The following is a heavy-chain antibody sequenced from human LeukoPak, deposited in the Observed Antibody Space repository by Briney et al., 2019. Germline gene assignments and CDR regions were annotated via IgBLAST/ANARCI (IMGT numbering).Heavy chain of an antibody. CDR2: INHSGST. J-gene: IGHJ4*02. V-gene: IGHV4-34*01. CDR1: GGSFSGYY. CDR3: ARGSLTYYDYVWGSYRYTFDY. D-gene: IGHD3-16*02. Sequence: SETLSLTCAVYGGSFSGYYWSWIRQPPGKGLEWIGEINHSGSTNYNPSLKSRVTISVDTSKNRFSLKLSSVTAADTAVYYCARGSLTYYDYVWGSYRYTFDYWGQGTLVTVSS.